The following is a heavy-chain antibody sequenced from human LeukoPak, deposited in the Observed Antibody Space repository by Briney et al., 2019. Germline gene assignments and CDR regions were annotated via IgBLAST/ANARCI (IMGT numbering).Heavy chain of an antibody. CDR1: GFIFKKCD. J-gene: IGHJ4*02. D-gene: IGHD3-10*01. CDR3: ARGGSYDSGSYYIMGY. Sequence: GGSLRLPCGASGFIFKKCDMHGAREAPRKGREYVSAITANGGSTYYANSVKGRFTVSRDNSKNTLYLQMGSMRAEDMAVYYCARGGSYDSGSYYIMGYWGQGTLATVSS. CDR2: ITANGGST. V-gene: IGHV3-64*01.